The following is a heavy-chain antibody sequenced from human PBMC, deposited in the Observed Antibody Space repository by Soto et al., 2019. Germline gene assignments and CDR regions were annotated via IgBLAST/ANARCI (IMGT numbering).Heavy chain of an antibody. CDR3: AGSTRTRRCFDY. CDR1: GFTFSDYY. CDR2: ISSSGSTI. J-gene: IGHJ4*02. Sequence: PGGSLRLSCAASGFTFSDYYMSWIRQAPGKGLEWVSYISSSGSTIYYADSVKGRFTISRDNAKNSLYLQMNSLRAEDTAVDYCAGSTRTRRCFDYWGQGTLVTVSS. V-gene: IGHV3-11*01. D-gene: IGHD2-2*01.